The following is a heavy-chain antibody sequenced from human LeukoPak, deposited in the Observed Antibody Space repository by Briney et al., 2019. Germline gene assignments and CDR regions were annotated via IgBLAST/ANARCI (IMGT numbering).Heavy chain of an antibody. CDR2: IYYSGST. J-gene: IGHJ6*02. CDR3: ARRHSSSWFNYYCGMDV. V-gene: IGHV4-59*01. D-gene: IGHD6-13*01. CDR1: GGSISSYY. Sequence: PSETLSLTCTVSGGSISSYYWSWIRQPPGKGLEWIGYIYYSGSTNYNPSLKSRVTISVDTSKNQFSLKLSSVTAADTAVYYCARRHSSSWFNYYCGMDVWGQGTTVTVSS.